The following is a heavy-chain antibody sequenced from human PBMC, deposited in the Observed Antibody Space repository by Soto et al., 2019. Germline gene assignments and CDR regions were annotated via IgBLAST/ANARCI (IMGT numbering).Heavy chain of an antibody. Sequence: QVQLVQSGAEVKKTGASVKVSCKASGYTFTSYDITWGRQATGQGLEWMGWMNPNSGNTGYAQKFQGRVTMTRNTSISTDYMELSSLRSEDTAVYYCATGYSSSWYYYGMDVWGQGTTVTVSS. D-gene: IGHD6-13*01. CDR3: ATGYSSSWYYYGMDV. CDR2: MNPNSGNT. CDR1: GYTFTSYD. V-gene: IGHV1-8*01. J-gene: IGHJ6*02.